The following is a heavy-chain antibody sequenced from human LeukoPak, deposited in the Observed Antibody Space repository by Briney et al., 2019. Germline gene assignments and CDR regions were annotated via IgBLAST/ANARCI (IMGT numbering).Heavy chain of an antibody. J-gene: IGHJ4*02. CDR1: GFTFSSYS. D-gene: IGHD3-10*01. CDR3: ARAGFVGGFDY. V-gene: IGHV3-21*01. Sequence: GGSLRLSCAASGFTFSSYSMNWVRQAPGKGLEWVSSITSSSTYIYYADSVKGRFTISRDNAKNSLYLQMNSLRAEDTAAYYCARAGFVGGFDYWGQGTLVTVSS. CDR2: ITSSSTYI.